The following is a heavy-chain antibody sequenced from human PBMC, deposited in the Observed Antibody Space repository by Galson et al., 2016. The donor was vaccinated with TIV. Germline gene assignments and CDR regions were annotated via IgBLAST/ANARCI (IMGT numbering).Heavy chain of an antibody. CDR3: ARDVPCGGSCYFFDY. V-gene: IGHV5-51*01. J-gene: IGHJ4*02. Sequence: QSGAEVTKPGESLKISCKGSGSSFTRYWIGWVRQMPGKGLEWMGMIYPGDAETRYSASFRGQVTISVDKSIDTAYLQWSSLRASDTAVYYCARDVPCGGSCYFFDYWGQGILVTVSS. CDR1: GSSFTRYW. D-gene: IGHD2-21*02. CDR2: IYPGDAET.